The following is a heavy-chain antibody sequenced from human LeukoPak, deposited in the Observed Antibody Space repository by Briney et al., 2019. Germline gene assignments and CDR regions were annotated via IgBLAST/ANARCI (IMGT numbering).Heavy chain of an antibody. CDR3: ARVRGAYGGYEYYFDY. V-gene: IGHV1-2*02. D-gene: IGHD5-12*01. J-gene: IGHJ4*02. CDR1: GYTFTGYY. Sequence: ASVKVSCKASGYTFTGYYMHWVRQAPGQGLEWMGWINPNSGGTNYAQKFQGRVTMTRDTSIGTAYMELSRLRSDDTAVYYCARVRGAYGGYEYYFDYWGQGTLVTVSS. CDR2: INPNSGGT.